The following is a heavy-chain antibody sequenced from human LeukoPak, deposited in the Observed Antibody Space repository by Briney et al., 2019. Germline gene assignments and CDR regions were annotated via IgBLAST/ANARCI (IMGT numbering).Heavy chain of an antibody. Sequence: PSETLSLTCTVSGGSISYYYWSWIRQPPGKGLEWIGEINHSGSTNYNPSLKSRVTISVDTSKNQFSLKLSSVTAADTAVYYCARGPDVDTAMVVDYWGQGTLVTVSS. D-gene: IGHD5-18*01. J-gene: IGHJ4*02. CDR3: ARGPDVDTAMVVDY. CDR2: INHSGST. CDR1: GGSISYYY. V-gene: IGHV4-34*01.